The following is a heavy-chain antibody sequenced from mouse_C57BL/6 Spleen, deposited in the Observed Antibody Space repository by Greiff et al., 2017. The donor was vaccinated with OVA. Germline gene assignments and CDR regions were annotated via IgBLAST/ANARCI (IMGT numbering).Heavy chain of an antibody. Sequence: EVKLMESGPGLVKPSQSLSLTCSVTGYSITSGYYWNWIRQFPGNKLEWMGYISYDGSNNYNPSLKNRISITRDTSKNQFFLKLNSVTTEDTATYYCARDSSGSHFDDWGQGTTLTVSS. V-gene: IGHV3-6*01. CDR1: GYSITSGYY. CDR2: ISYDGSN. J-gene: IGHJ2*01. D-gene: IGHD3-2*02. CDR3: ARDSSGSHFDD.